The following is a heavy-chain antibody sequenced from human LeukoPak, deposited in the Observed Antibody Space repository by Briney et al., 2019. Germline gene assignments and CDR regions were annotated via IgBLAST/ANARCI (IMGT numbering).Heavy chain of an antibody. D-gene: IGHD3-22*01. Sequence: GGSLRLSCAASGFTVSSNYMSWVRQAPGKGLEWVSVIYSGGSTYYADSVKGRFTISRDNPKNTLYLQTNSLRAEDTAVYYCARDLSRGYYDSSGGFDYWGQGTLVTVSS. V-gene: IGHV3-66*01. CDR1: GFTVSSNY. CDR2: IYSGGST. J-gene: IGHJ4*02. CDR3: ARDLSRGYYDSSGGFDY.